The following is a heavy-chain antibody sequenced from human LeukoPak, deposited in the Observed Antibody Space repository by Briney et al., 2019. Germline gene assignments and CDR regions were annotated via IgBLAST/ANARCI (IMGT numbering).Heavy chain of an antibody. V-gene: IGHV3-30-3*01. CDR2: ISYDGSNK. CDR3: ARKSGYDGFDY. Sequence: PGGSLRLSCAASGFTFSSYAMHWVRQAPGKGLEWVAVISYDGSNKYYADSVKGRFTISRDNSKNTLYLQMNSLRAEDTAVYYCARKSGYDGFDYWGQGTLVTVSS. J-gene: IGHJ4*02. D-gene: IGHD5-12*01. CDR1: GFTFSSYA.